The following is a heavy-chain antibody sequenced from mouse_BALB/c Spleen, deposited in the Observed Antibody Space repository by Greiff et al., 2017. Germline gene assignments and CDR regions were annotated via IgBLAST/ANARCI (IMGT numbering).Heavy chain of an antibody. J-gene: IGHJ4*01. Sequence: DLVKPGASVTLSCKASGYTFTSYWINWIKQRPGQGLEWIGRIAPGSGSTYYNEMFKGKATLTVDTSSSTAYIQLSSLSSEDSAVYFCARSTMITYYAMDYWGQGTSVTVSS. CDR2: IAPGSGST. D-gene: IGHD2-4*01. CDR1: GYTFTSYW. CDR3: ARSTMITYYAMDY. V-gene: IGHV1S41*01.